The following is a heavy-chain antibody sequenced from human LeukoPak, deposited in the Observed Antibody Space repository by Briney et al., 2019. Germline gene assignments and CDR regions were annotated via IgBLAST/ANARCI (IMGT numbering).Heavy chain of an antibody. V-gene: IGHV1-24*01. CDR2: FDPEDGET. CDR1: GYTLTELS. Sequence: ASVKVSCKVSGYTLTELSMHWVRQAPGKGLEWMGGFDPEDGETIYAQKSQGRVTMTEDTSTDTAYMELSSLRSEDTAVYYCATFGSGWYANWFDPWGQGTLVTVSS. CDR3: ATFGSGWYANWFDP. J-gene: IGHJ5*02. D-gene: IGHD6-19*01.